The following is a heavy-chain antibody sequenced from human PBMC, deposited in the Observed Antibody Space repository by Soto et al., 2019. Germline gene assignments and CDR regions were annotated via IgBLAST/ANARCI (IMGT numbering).Heavy chain of an antibody. D-gene: IGHD5-18*01. CDR3: ARDRGGYSRTAYYFDY. V-gene: IGHV1-69*06. CDR1: GGTFSSYA. J-gene: IGHJ4*02. Sequence: QVQLVQSGAEVKKPGSSVKVSCKASGGTFSSYAISWVRQAPGQGLEWMGGIIPIFGTANYAQKFQGRVTITADKSTSTAYMELSSLRYEDTAVYYCARDRGGYSRTAYYFDYWGQGTLVTVSS. CDR2: IIPIFGTA.